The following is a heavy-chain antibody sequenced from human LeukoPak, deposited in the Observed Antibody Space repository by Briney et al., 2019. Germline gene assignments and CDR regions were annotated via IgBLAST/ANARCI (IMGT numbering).Heavy chain of an antibody. J-gene: IGHJ3*02. D-gene: IGHD3-10*01. Sequence: SETLSLTCTVSGASVSGKFWSWIRHSPGNGLEWIGLIYYSGSTKFNPSLKSRVAMSVDPSNNQFSLSLNSVTTTDTAVYYCARGGAPWALDIWGQGTMVTVSS. CDR2: IYYSGST. V-gene: IGHV4-59*02. CDR1: GASVSGKF. CDR3: ARGGAPWALDI.